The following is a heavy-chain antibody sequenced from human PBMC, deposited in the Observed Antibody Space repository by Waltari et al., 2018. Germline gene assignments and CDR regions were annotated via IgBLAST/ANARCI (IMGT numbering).Heavy chain of an antibody. CDR3: ARDYYDSSGWL. D-gene: IGHD3-22*01. V-gene: IGHV1-69*12. CDR2: IVPIFGPP. J-gene: IGHJ3*01. CDR1: GVTSTNA. Sequence: QVQVLQSGTEVKRPGSSVKVSCTASGVTSTNAFTWVRQVPGQGLEYVGGIVPIFGPPNYAQRLRGRVTITADGSTSTLELASLTSEDTAIYYCARDYYDSSGWLWGQGTMVTVSS.